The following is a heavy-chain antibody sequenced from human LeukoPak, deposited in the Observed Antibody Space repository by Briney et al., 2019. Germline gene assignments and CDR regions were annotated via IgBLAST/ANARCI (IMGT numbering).Heavy chain of an antibody. CDR1: GGSISSYY. Sequence: PSETLSLTCTVSGGSISSYYWSWIRQPPGKGLEWIGYIYYSGSTNYNPSLKSRVTISVDTSKNQFSLKLSSVTAADTAVYYCARANSGYSSYYYYMDVWGKGTTVTVSS. CDR3: ARANSGYSSYYYYMDV. V-gene: IGHV4-59*01. CDR2: IYYSGST. D-gene: IGHD5-12*01. J-gene: IGHJ6*03.